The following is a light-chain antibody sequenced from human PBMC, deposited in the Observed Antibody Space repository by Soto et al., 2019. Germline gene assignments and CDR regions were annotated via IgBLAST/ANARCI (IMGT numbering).Light chain of an antibody. Sequence: DVVMTPSPLSLPVTLGQPASISCRSSQSLVTSDGNTYLNWFQQRPGQSPRRLMYNVSNRASGVHDRFSGIESGTEFTLKSSSVEAEDVGVYYCVEGTHWPYSCGQRTELEIK. V-gene: IGKV2-30*01. CDR2: NVS. CDR1: QSLVTSDGNTY. J-gene: IGKJ2*01. CDR3: VEGTHWPYS.